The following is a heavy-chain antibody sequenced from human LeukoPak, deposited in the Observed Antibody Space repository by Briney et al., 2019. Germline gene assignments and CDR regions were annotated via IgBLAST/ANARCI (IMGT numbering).Heavy chain of an antibody. CDR3: IRDFRSAEL. V-gene: IGHV3-74*01. Sequence: GGSLRLSCVASGFTFSNYWMHWVRHPPGKGLVWVPRIYVDGRTTNYADSVKGRFTISRDNAKNTVYLEMNSLSVEDTATYYCIRDFRSAELWGQGTLVTVTS. J-gene: IGHJ4*02. CDR1: GFTFSNYW. D-gene: IGHD1-7*01. CDR2: IYVDGRTT.